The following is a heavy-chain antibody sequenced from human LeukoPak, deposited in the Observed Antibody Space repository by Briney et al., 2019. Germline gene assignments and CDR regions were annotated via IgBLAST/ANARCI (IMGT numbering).Heavy chain of an antibody. CDR1: GGSISSGGYY. D-gene: IGHD3-22*01. CDR3: ARENGDSSVGFDF. Sequence: SETLSLTCTVSGGSISSGGYYWSWIRQHPGKGLEWIGYIYYSGSTYYNPSLKSRVTISVDTSKTQFSLKLSSVTAADTAVYYCARENGDSSVGFDFWGQGTLVTVSS. CDR2: IYYSGST. J-gene: IGHJ4*02. V-gene: IGHV4-31*03.